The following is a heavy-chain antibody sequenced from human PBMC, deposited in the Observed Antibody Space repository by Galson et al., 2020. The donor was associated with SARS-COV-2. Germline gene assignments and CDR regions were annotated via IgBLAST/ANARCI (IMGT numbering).Heavy chain of an antibody. CDR1: GFTFSSYE. V-gene: IGHV3-48*03. Sequence: GGSLRLSCAASGFTFSSYEMNWVRQAPGKGLEWVSYISSSGSTIYYADSVKGRFTISRDNAKNLLCLQMNSLRAEDTAVYYCARDQLLWFGETGMDVWGQGTTVTVSS. CDR3: ARDQLLWFGETGMDV. J-gene: IGHJ6*02. D-gene: IGHD3-10*01. CDR2: ISSSGSTI.